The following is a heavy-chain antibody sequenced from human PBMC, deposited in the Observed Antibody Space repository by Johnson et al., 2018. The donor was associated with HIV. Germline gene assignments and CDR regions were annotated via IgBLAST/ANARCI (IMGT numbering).Heavy chain of an antibody. J-gene: IGHJ3*02. D-gene: IGHD4-17*01. CDR1: GFTVSSNY. CDR3: AILAGLDYGDSLDAFDI. CDR2: IYSGGST. V-gene: IGHV3-66*01. Sequence: VQVVESGGGLVQPGGSLRLSCAASGFTVSSNYMSWVRQAQGKGLEWVSVIYSGGSTYYADSVKGRFTISRDNSKNTLYLQMNSLRAEDTAVYYCAILAGLDYGDSLDAFDIWGQGTMVTVSS.